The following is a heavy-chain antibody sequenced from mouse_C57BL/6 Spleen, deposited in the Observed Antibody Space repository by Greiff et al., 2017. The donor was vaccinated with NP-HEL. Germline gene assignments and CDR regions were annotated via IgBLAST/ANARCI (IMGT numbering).Heavy chain of an antibody. Sequence: DVQLVESGAELVKPGASVKLSCTASGFNIKDYYMHWVKQRTEQGLEWIGRIDPEDGETKYAAKFQGKATITADTSSNTAYLQLSSLTSEDTAVYYCAKAMDYWGQGTSVTVSS. CDR3: AKAMDY. V-gene: IGHV14-2*01. CDR1: GFNIKDYY. J-gene: IGHJ4*01. CDR2: IDPEDGET.